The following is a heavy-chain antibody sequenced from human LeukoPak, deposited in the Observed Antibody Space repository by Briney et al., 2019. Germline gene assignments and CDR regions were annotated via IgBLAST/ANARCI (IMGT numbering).Heavy chain of an antibody. Sequence: ASVKVSCKASGYTFTSYDINWVRQATGQGLEWMGWMNPNSGNTGYAQKFQGRVTMTRNTSISTAYMELSSLRSEDTAVYYCARRHSSGPLYYYYGMDVWGQGTTVTVPS. CDR1: GYTFTSYD. J-gene: IGHJ6*02. CDR2: MNPNSGNT. V-gene: IGHV1-8*01. D-gene: IGHD6-19*01. CDR3: ARRHSSGPLYYYYGMDV.